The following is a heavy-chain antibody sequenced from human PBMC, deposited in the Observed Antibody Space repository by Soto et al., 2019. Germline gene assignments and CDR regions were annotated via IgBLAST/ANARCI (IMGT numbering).Heavy chain of an antibody. CDR1: GGSISSYY. J-gene: IGHJ3*02. D-gene: IGHD3-10*01. CDR3: ARDHGVYYGSGRGGAFDI. V-gene: IGHV4-59*01. CDR2: IYYSGST. Sequence: QVQLQESGPGLVKPSETLCLTCTVSGGSISSYYWSWIRQPPGKGLEWIGYIYYSGSTNYNPSLKSRVTISVDTSKNQFSLKLSSVTAADTAVYYCARDHGVYYGSGRGGAFDIWGQGTMVTVSS.